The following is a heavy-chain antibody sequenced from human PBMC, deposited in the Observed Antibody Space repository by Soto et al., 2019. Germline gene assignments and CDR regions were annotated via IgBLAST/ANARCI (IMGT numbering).Heavy chain of an antibody. J-gene: IGHJ4*02. CDR1: GGSISSGGYY. V-gene: IGHV4-31*11. CDR2: IYYSGST. Sequence: SETLSLTCAVSGGSISSGGYYWSWIRQHPGKGLEWIGYIYYSGSTYYNPSLKSRVTISVDTSKNQFSLKLSSVTAADTAVYYCAGIGPAYYYDSSGYSIDYWGQGTLVTVSS. D-gene: IGHD3-22*01. CDR3: AGIGPAYYYDSSGYSIDY.